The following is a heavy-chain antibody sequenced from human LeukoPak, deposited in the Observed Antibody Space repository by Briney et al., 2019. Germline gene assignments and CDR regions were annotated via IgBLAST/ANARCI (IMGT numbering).Heavy chain of an antibody. CDR2: IDIGGAT. CDR3: ARDPIVITSWHAFDL. CDR1: EFTVGNYY. Sequence: GGSLRLSCAASEFTVGNYYMAWVREAPGKGLGWLSIIDIGGATDYADSVKGRFTISRDKSKNTLYLQMNSLRVEDTAVYYCARDPIVITSWHAFDLWGQGTMVTVSS. J-gene: IGHJ3*01. V-gene: IGHV3-66*02. D-gene: IGHD2/OR15-2a*01.